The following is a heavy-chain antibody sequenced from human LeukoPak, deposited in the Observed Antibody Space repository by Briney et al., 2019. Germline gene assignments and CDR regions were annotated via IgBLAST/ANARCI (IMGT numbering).Heavy chain of an antibody. J-gene: IGHJ1*01. D-gene: IGHD6-19*01. CDR2: ISSSGSTI. V-gene: IGHV3-11*04. CDR1: GFTFSDYY. Sequence: GGSLRLSCAASGFTFSDYYMSWIRQAPGKGLEWVSYISSSGSTIYYADSVKGRFTISRDNSKNTLYLQMNSLRAEDTAVYYCAKESRWLVLLPEYFQHWGQGTLVTVSS. CDR3: AKESRWLVLLPEYFQH.